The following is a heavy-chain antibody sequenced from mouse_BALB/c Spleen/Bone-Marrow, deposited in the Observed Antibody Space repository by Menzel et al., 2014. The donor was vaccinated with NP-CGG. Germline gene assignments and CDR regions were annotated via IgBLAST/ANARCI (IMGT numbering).Heavy chain of an antibody. CDR3: ATARATSYYGMDY. CDR1: GYTFSSYW. CDR2: ILPGSGSN. Sequence: QVQLQHSGAELMKPGASVKISCKATGYTFSSYWIEWVKQRPGHGLEWIGEILPGSGSNKYNEKFKGKATFTADTSSNTAYMQLSSLTSEDSAVYYCATARATSYYGMDYWGQGTSVTVSS. J-gene: IGHJ4*01. D-gene: IGHD3-1*01. V-gene: IGHV1-9*01.